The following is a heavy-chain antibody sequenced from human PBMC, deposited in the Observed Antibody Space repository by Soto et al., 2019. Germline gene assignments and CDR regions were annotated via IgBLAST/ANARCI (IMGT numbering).Heavy chain of an antibody. J-gene: IGHJ4*02. Sequence: QVQLVQSGAEVKKPGSSGKVSCKASGGTFSSYAISWVRQAPGQGLEWMGGIIPIFGTANYAQKFQGRVTITADESTSTAYMELISLRSEDTAVYYCARGADTYYYDSSGYYRLDYWGQGTLVTVSS. CDR3: ARGADTYYYDSSGYYRLDY. V-gene: IGHV1-69*01. CDR2: IIPIFGTA. D-gene: IGHD3-22*01. CDR1: GGTFSSYA.